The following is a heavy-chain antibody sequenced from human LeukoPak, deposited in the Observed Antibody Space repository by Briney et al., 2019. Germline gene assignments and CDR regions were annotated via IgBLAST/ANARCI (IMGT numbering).Heavy chain of an antibody. CDR2: INPNSGGT. J-gene: IGHJ6*02. CDR1: GYTLTGYY. Sequence: ASVKVSCKASGYTLTGYYMHWVRQAPGQGLEWMGWINPNSGGTNYAQKFQGRVTMTRDTSISTAYMELSRLRSDDTAVYYCAREPSINDFWSGYSPVHYYYYGMDVWGQGTTVTVSS. D-gene: IGHD3-3*01. CDR3: AREPSINDFWSGYSPVHYYYYGMDV. V-gene: IGHV1-2*02.